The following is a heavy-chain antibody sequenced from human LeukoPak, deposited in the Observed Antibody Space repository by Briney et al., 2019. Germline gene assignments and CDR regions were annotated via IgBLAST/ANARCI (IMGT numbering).Heavy chain of an antibody. CDR2: ISYDGSNK. D-gene: IGHD6-13*01. V-gene: IGHV3-30*18. Sequence: GGSLRLSCAASGFTFSSFGMHWVRQAPGKGLEWVAVISYDGSNKYYADSVKGRFTISRDNSKNTLYLQVNSLRAEDTAMYYCAKAAAGNFYYFDYWGQGTLVTVSS. J-gene: IGHJ4*02. CDR3: AKAAAGNFYYFDY. CDR1: GFTFSSFG.